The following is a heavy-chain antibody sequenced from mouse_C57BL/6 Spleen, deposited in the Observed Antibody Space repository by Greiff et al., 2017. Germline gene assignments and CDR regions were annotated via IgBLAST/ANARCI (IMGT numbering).Heavy chain of an antibody. Sequence: DVHLVESGGGLVKPGGSLNLSCAASGFTFSDYRMHWVRQAPEKGLEWVAYISSGSSTIYYADTVKGRFTLSRDNAKNTLFLQMTSLRSEDTARYYCARYRNNYAMDDWGQGTSVTVAS. J-gene: IGHJ4*01. V-gene: IGHV5-17*01. CDR3: ARYRNNYAMDD. CDR1: GFTFSDYR. CDR2: ISSGSSTI.